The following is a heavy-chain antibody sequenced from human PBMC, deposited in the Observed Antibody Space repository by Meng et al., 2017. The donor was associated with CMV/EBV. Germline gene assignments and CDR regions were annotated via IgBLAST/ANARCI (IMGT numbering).Heavy chain of an antibody. V-gene: IGHV3-21*01. Sequence: GGSLRLSCAASGFTFSSYSMNWVRQAPGKGLEWVSSISSSSSYIYYADSVKGRFTISRDSAKNSLYLQMNSLRAEDTAVYYCARETYDFWSGSYYYYYGMDVWGQGTTVTVSS. D-gene: IGHD3-3*01. J-gene: IGHJ6*02. CDR2: ISSSSSYI. CDR1: GFTFSSYS. CDR3: ARETYDFWSGSYYYYYGMDV.